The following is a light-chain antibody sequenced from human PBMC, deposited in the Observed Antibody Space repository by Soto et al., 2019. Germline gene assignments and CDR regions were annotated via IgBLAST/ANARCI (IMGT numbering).Light chain of an antibody. V-gene: IGKV3D-15*01. CDR2: DAS. CDR3: QQYGSLSWT. J-gene: IGKJ1*01. Sequence: ETLMTQSPATLSVSPGERATLSCRARQSVSSNLAWQQQKPGQAPRILMYDASTRDTGIPARFSGSGSGTDFTLTISTLQPEDFAVYYCQQYGSLSWTFGQGTKVDIK. CDR1: QSVSSN.